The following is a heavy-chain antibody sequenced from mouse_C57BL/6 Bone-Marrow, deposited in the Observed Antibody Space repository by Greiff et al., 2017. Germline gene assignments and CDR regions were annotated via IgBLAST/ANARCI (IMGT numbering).Heavy chain of an antibody. V-gene: IGHV1-59*01. CDR2: IDPSDSYT. D-gene: IGHD1-1*01. J-gene: IGHJ4*01. Sequence: QVQLQQPGAELVRPGTSVKLSCKASGYTFTSYWMHWVKQRPGQGLEWIGVIDPSDSYTNYNQKFKGKATLTVDTSSSTAYMQLSSLTSEDSAVYYCATPPPTHYYGSRNAMDYWGQGTSGTVSS. CDR1: GYTFTSYW. CDR3: ATPPPTHYYGSRNAMDY.